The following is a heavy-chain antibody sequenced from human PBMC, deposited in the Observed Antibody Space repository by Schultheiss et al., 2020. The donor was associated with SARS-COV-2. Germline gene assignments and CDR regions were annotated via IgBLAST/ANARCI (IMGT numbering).Heavy chain of an antibody. CDR1: GFTFSSYA. CDR3: AKPYEGYYYDSSGSYFDY. J-gene: IGHJ4*02. CDR2: ISYDGSNK. V-gene: IGHV3-30*07. D-gene: IGHD3-22*01. Sequence: GGSLRLSCAASGFTFSSYAMHWVRQAPGKGLEWVAVISYDGSNKYYADSVKGRFTISRDNSKNTLYLQMNSLRAEDTAVYYCAKPYEGYYYDSSGSYFDYWGQGTLVTVSS.